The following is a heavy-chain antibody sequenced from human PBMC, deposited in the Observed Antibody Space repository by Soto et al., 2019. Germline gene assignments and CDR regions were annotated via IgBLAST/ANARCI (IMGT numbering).Heavy chain of an antibody. CDR1: GFSLSTPEMR. D-gene: IGHD5-18*01. V-gene: IGHV2-70*04. CDR3: ASSAGYKFGYVDF. Sequence: GPTLANPTDPLTLTCTFSGFSLSTPEMRVTWIRQPPGKALELLARIDWDDDKFYSTSLKARLTISKDTSKNQVVLTMTNMVPVDKATYYCASSAGYKFGYVDFWGQGTLVTVYS. CDR2: IDWDDDK. J-gene: IGHJ4*02.